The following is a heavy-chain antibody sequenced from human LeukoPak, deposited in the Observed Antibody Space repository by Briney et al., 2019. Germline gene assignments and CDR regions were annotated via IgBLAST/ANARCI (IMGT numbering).Heavy chain of an antibody. V-gene: IGHV4-39*01. Sequence: TSETLSLTCTVSGGSISSSSYYWGWIRQPPGKGLEWIGSIYYSGSTYYNPSLKSRVTISVDTSKSQFSLKLSSVTAADTAVYYCASRITIFERGPAAPFDPWGQGTLVTVSS. CDR2: IYYSGST. CDR1: GGSISSSSYY. CDR3: ASRITIFERGPAAPFDP. J-gene: IGHJ5*02. D-gene: IGHD3-9*01.